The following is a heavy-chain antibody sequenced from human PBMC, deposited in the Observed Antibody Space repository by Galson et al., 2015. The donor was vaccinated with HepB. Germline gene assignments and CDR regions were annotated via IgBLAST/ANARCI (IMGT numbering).Heavy chain of an antibody. CDR1: GFTFSGNS. CDR2: ISSTSSYI. Sequence: SLRLSCAASGFTFSGNSMNWVRQAPGKGLEWVSSISSTSSYIYYADSVKGRFTISRDNAKNSLYLQLNSLRAEDTAVYYCARPHLRPVYYFDYWGQGTLVTVSS. CDR3: ARPHLRPVYYFDY. J-gene: IGHJ4*02. V-gene: IGHV3-21*01. D-gene: IGHD4-17*01.